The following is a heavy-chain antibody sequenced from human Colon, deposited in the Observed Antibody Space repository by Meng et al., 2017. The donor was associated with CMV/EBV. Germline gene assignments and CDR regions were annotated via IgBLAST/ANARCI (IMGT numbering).Heavy chain of an antibody. CDR2: ISGDDSST. V-gene: IGHV3-23*01. CDR1: GFTSNTYA. J-gene: IGHJ4*02. D-gene: IGHD3-10*01. Sequence: SCAASGFTSNTYAMSGVRQAPGRGLEWVSSISGDDSSTYYADSVKGRFTISRDYAKNTLYLQMNSLRAEDTAVYYCATHLWQNYFFEYWGQGTLVTVSS. CDR3: ATHLWQNYFFEY.